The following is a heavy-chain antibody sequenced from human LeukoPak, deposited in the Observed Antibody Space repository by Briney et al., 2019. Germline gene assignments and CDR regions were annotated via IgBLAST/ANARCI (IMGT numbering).Heavy chain of an antibody. D-gene: IGHD2-21*01. V-gene: IGHV3-7*01. CDR1: GFTFSSYW. Sequence: PGGSLRLSCAASGFTFSSYWMSWVRQAPGKGLEWVANIKRDGSEKYYVDSVKGRFTISRDNAKNSLYLQMNSLRAEDTAVYYCARGLTRDYYYYMDVWGKGTTVTVSS. CDR2: IKRDGSEK. J-gene: IGHJ6*03. CDR3: ARGLTRDYYYYMDV.